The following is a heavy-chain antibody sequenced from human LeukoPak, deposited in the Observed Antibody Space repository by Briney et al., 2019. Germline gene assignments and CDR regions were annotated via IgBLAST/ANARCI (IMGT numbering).Heavy chain of an antibody. J-gene: IGHJ4*02. Sequence: GGSLRLSCAASGFTFNSYAMTWVRQAPGKGLGWVAAIGGTGYDIFYADSVKGRFTISRDNSKNTLFLQMNSLRAEDTAVYYCAKLAGLTYEEYYFDYWGQGTLVTVSS. CDR1: GFTFNSYA. CDR3: AKLAGLTYEEYYFDY. V-gene: IGHV3-23*01. D-gene: IGHD2-21*01. CDR2: IGGTGYDI.